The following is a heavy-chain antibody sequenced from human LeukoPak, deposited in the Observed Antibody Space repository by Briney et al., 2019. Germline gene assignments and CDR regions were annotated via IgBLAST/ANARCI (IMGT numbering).Heavy chain of an antibody. CDR1: GGSMSGYF. CDR3: ARSITSSWYGDFQH. V-gene: IGHV4-59*01. Sequence: PSETLSLTCTVSGGSMSGYFWSWIRQPPGKGLEWIGYIYYSGSTNYNPSLKSRVTISVDTSKNQFSLKLSSVTAADTAVYYCARSITSSWYGDFQHWGRGTLVTVSS. D-gene: IGHD6-13*01. J-gene: IGHJ1*01. CDR2: IYYSGST.